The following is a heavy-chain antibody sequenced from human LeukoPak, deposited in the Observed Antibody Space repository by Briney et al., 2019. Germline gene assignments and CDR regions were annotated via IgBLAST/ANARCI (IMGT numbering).Heavy chain of an antibody. Sequence: MSSETLSLTCTVSGGSISSGDYYWSWIRQPPGKGLEWIGYIYYSGSTYYNPSLKSRVTISVDTSKNQFSLKPSSVTAADTAVYYCASLVRVAYWFDPWGQGTLVTVSS. CDR3: ASLVRVAYWFDP. V-gene: IGHV4-30-4*01. CDR1: GGSISSGDYY. D-gene: IGHD2-15*01. J-gene: IGHJ5*02. CDR2: IYYSGST.